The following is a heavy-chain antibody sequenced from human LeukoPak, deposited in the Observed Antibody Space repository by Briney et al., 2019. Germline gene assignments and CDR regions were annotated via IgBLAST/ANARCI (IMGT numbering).Heavy chain of an antibody. CDR3: ARYFCSGGICYHFDY. CDR1: GGSIATYY. D-gene: IGHD2-15*01. J-gene: IGHJ4*02. CDR2: IYSSGST. Sequence: PSETLSLTCTVSGGSIATYYWSWIRQPPGKGLEWIGYIYSSGSTNYNPSLKSRVTISADTSTNQFSLKLRSVTAADTALYYCARYFCSGGICYHFDYWGQGTLVTVSS. V-gene: IGHV4-4*08.